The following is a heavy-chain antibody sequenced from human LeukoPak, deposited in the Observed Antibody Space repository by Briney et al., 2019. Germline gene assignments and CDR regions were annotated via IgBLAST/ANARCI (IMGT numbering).Heavy chain of an antibody. D-gene: IGHD4-17*01. CDR2: IYHSGST. CDR3: ARHLERKGDGDSALGL. V-gene: IGHV4-30-2*01. CDR1: GGSISSGGYY. Sequence: PSETLSLTCTVSGGSISSGGYYWSWIRQPPGKGLEWIGYIYHSGSTYYNPSLKSRVTISVDTSKNQFSLKLSSVTAADTAVYYCARHLERKGDGDSALGLWGQGTMVTVSS. J-gene: IGHJ3*01.